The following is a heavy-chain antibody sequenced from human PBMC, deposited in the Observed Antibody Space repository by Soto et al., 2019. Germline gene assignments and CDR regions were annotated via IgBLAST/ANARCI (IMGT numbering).Heavy chain of an antibody. CDR1: GFSLSTSGVG. Sequence: ESGPTLVNPTQTLTLTCTFSGFSLSTSGVGVGWIRQPPGKALEWLALIYWDDDKRYSPSLKSRLTITKDTSKNQVVLTMTNMDPVDTATYYCAHRSGHTMDILTRYYVSGYGPWGQATLVTTSS. CDR2: IYWDDDK. J-gene: IGHJ5*02. V-gene: IGHV2-5*02. D-gene: IGHD3-9*01. CDR3: AHRSGHTMDILTRYYVSGYGP.